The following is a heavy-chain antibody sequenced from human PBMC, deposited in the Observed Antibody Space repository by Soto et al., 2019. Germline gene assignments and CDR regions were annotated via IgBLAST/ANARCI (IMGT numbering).Heavy chain of an antibody. D-gene: IGHD6-19*01. Sequence: TSETLSLTCTVSGGSISSYYLSWIRQPPGKGLEWIGYIYYSGSTNYNPSLKSRVTISVDTSKNQFSLKLSSVTAADTAVYYCARHAGPYSSGWYGYYGMDVWGQGTTVTVSS. CDR2: IYYSGST. J-gene: IGHJ6*02. V-gene: IGHV4-59*01. CDR3: ARHAGPYSSGWYGYYGMDV. CDR1: GGSISSYY.